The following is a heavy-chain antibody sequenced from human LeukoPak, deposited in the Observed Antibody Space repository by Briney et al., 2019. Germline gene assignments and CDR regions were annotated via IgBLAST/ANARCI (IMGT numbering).Heavy chain of an antibody. J-gene: IGHJ4*02. D-gene: IGHD3-10*01. CDR2: VSYDGINK. Sequence: PGRSLRLSCAASGCTFSNYAMHWVRQAPGKGLEWVAVVSYDGINKYYADSVKGRFTISRDNSKNTLYLQMNSLRAEDTAVYYSWFGESNFDYWGQGTLVTVSS. CDR1: GCTFSNYA. V-gene: IGHV3-30-3*01. CDR3: WFGESNFDY.